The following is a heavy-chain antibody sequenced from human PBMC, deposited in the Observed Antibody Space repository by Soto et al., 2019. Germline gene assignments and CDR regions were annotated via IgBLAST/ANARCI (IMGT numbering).Heavy chain of an antibody. CDR2: ISGSGGST. V-gene: IGHV3-23*01. CDR3: AKDHHTVVTASYFDD. CDR1: GFTFSSDA. D-gene: IGHD2-21*02. J-gene: IGHJ4*02. Sequence: EVQLLESGGGLVQPGGYLRLSCAASGFTFSSDAMSWVRQAPGKGLEWVSAISGSGGSTYYADSVKGRFTISRDNSKNTLYLQMNSLRAEDTAVYYCAKDHHTVVTASYFDDWCQGTLVTVSS.